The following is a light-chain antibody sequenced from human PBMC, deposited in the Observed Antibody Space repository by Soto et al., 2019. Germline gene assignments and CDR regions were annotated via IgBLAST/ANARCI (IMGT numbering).Light chain of an antibody. CDR1: TGAVTNGHY. J-gene: IGLJ1*01. CDR3: LLSYNGPDV. V-gene: IGLV7-46*01. CDR2: DTT. Sequence: QAVVTQEPSLTLSPGGTVTLTCGSRTGAVTNGHYPYWFQQKPGQAPRTLIYDTTNRHSWTPARFSGSLLGGKAALTLSGAQPEDEAEYYCLLSYNGPDVFGTGTKVTVL.